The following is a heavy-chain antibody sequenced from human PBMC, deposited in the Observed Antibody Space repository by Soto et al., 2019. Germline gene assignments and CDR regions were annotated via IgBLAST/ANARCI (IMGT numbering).Heavy chain of an antibody. CDR1: GASITGSSY. V-gene: IGHV4-4*07. Sequence: SETLSLTCTVSGASITGSSYWSWIRQPAGKGLEWIGRFSLSGTTNYNPSLRGRVTMSADVSKNQFSLRLTSVTAADTALYYCARGMTPLGAPAWYYLDSWGQGTLVTVSS. D-gene: IGHD2-15*01. J-gene: IGHJ4*02. CDR2: FSLSGTT. CDR3: ARGMTPLGAPAWYYLDS.